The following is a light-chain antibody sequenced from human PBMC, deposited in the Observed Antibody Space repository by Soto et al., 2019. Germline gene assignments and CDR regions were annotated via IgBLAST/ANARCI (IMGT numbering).Light chain of an antibody. CDR1: QSVSSSY. CDR2: GAS. J-gene: IGKJ1*01. CDR3: QQYGSSPRT. Sequence: EIVLTQSPGTLSLSPGERATLSCRASQSVSSSYLGWYQQKPGQAPRLLMYGASSRATGIPERFSGSGSGTDFTLTISGLEAEDFAVYYCQQYGSSPRTFGQGTKVEIK. V-gene: IGKV3-20*01.